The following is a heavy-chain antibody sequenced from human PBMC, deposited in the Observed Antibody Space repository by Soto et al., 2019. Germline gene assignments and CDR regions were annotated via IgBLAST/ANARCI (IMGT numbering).Heavy chain of an antibody. D-gene: IGHD1-26*01. CDR3: AREGGIVGATTVDY. Sequence: QVQLQESGPGLVKPSQTLSLTCTVSGGSISSGDYYWSWIRQPPGKGLEWIGYIYYSGSTYYNPSLKRRVTISVXTXKNQFSLKLSSVTAADTAVYYCAREGGIVGATTVDYWGQGTLVTVSS. V-gene: IGHV4-30-4*01. J-gene: IGHJ4*02. CDR1: GGSISSGDYY. CDR2: IYYSGST.